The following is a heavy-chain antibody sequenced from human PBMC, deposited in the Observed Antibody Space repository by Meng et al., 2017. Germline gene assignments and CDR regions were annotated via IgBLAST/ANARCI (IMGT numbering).Heavy chain of an antibody. D-gene: IGHD7-27*01. J-gene: IGHJ4*02. Sequence: GGSLRLSCAASGFTLSRYWMSWVRQVPGKGLEWVANINEDGSHKNYVDSLKGRFTISRDNAENSLYLQMNSLRAEDTAIYYCVTYWGSDRSSCFDYWGRGTRVT. CDR2: INEDGSHK. CDR1: GFTLSRYW. V-gene: IGHV3-7*01. CDR3: VTYWGSDRSSCFDY.